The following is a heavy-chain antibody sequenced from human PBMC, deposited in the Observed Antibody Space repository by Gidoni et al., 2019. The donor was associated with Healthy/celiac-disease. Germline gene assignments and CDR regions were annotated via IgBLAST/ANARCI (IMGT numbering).Heavy chain of an antibody. CDR1: GCTFSSDA. CDR3: AKDQLLGPPFDY. J-gene: IGHJ4*02. V-gene: IGHV3-23*01. Sequence: EVQLLESGGGLVQPGGSLRLSCAAAGCTFSSDAMSWVRQAPGKGLDWVSAISGSGGSTYYADSVKGRVTISRDNSKNTLYLQMNSLRAEDTAVYYCAKDQLLGPPFDYWGQGTLVTVSS. D-gene: IGHD1-26*01. CDR2: ISGSGGST.